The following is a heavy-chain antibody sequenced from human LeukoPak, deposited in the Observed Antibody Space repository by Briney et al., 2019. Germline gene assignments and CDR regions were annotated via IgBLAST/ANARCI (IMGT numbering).Heavy chain of an antibody. Sequence: GGSLRLSCAASGFTFSSYWMSWVRQAPGKGLEWVANIKQDGSEKYYVDSVKGRFTISGDNSKNTLYLQMNSLRAEDTAVYYCAREIQRGFYYFDYWGQGTLVTVSS. CDR3: AREIQRGFYYFDY. J-gene: IGHJ4*02. D-gene: IGHD1-1*01. V-gene: IGHV3-7*01. CDR1: GFTFSSYW. CDR2: IKQDGSEK.